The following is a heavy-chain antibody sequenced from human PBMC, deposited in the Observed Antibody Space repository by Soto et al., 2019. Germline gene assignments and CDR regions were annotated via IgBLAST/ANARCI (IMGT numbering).Heavy chain of an antibody. CDR3: ARTFGSCRINWLDP. CDR1: GGSFSGYY. D-gene: IGHD3-16*01. Sequence: SETLSLTCAVYGGSFSGYYWSWIRQPPGKGLEWIGEINHSGSTNYNPSLKSRVTISVDTSKNQFSLKLSSVTAADTAVYYCARTFGSCRINWLDPWGQGTLVTVYS. J-gene: IGHJ5*02. V-gene: IGHV4-34*01. CDR2: INHSGST.